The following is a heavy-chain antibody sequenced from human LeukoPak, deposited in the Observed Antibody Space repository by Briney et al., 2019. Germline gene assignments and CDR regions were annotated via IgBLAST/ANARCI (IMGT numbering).Heavy chain of an antibody. D-gene: IGHD1-26*01. CDR3: ARDRGSQSMDV. CDR2: IKQDGSEK. CDR1: GFSFNNYW. Sequence: GGSLRVSCAASGFSFNNYWMSWVRQALGKGLEWVANIKQDGSEKNYLDSVKGRVTISRDNAKNSLYLQMNSLRVEDTAVYYCARDRGSQSMDVWGQGTTVTVSS. J-gene: IGHJ6*02. V-gene: IGHV3-7*01.